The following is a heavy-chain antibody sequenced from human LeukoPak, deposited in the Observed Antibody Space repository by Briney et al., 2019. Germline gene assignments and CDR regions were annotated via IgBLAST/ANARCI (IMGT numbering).Heavy chain of an antibody. V-gene: IGHV4-34*01. CDR2: INHSGST. J-gene: IGHJ3*02. D-gene: IGHD3-10*01. CDR3: ATTSITSEGPDAFVI. Sequence: SETLSLTCAVYGGSFSGYYWSWIRQPPGKGLEWIGEINHSGSTNYNPSLKSRVTISVDTSKNQFSLKLSSVTAADTAVYYCATTSITSEGPDAFVIWGQGTMVTVSS. CDR1: GGSFSGYY.